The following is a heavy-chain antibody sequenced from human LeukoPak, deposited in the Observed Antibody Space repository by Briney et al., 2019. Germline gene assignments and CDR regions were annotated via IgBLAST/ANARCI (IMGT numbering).Heavy chain of an antibody. D-gene: IGHD3-10*01. CDR3: AKGSTEFGETDFDY. J-gene: IGHJ4*02. CDR2: ISGSGGST. V-gene: IGHV3-23*01. Sequence: GGCVTLSCAASVFPFSSYAISWVRHAPWKGLEWVSDISGSGGSTYYADSVKGRFTISRDNSKNTLYLQMNSLRADDTAVYYCAKGSTEFGETDFDYWGQGTLVTVSS. CDR1: VFPFSSYA.